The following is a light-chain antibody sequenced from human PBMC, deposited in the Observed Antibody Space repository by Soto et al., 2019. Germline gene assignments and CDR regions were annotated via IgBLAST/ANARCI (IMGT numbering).Light chain of an antibody. V-gene: IGKV1-33*01. Sequence: DIQMTQSPSSLSASVGDRVTITCQASQDIQNYINWYQHTPGKAPKLLIFDAFNLQPGVASRFSGRASGTDFFLTISSLHPEDFATYFCLQHHDFPYTFGQGTKLDIK. CDR2: DAF. CDR1: QDIQNY. J-gene: IGKJ2*01. CDR3: LQHHDFPYT.